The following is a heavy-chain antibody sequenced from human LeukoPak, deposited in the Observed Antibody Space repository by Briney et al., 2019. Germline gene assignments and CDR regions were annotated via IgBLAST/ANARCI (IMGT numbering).Heavy chain of an antibody. CDR3: ARWGMGYYFDY. CDR1: GGSISSGGYY. V-gene: IGHV4-31*03. J-gene: IGHJ4*02. Sequence: SETLSLTCTVSGGSISSGGYYWRWIRQHPGKGLEWIGYIYYSGSTYYNPSLKSRVTISVDTSKNQFSLKLSSVTAADTAVYYCARWGMGYYFDYWGQGTLVTVSS. CDR2: IYYSGST. D-gene: IGHD3-16*01.